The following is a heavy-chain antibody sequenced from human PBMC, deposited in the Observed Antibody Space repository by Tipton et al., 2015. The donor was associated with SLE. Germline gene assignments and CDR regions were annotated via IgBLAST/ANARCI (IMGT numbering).Heavy chain of an antibody. V-gene: IGHV4-59*11. D-gene: IGHD2-15*01. CDR2: IFYGRDT. CDR1: GASISSHY. J-gene: IGHJ5*02. Sequence: TLSLTCTVSGASISSHYWNWIRQTPGEGLEWIGYIFYGRDTNYNPSLKSRVTISIEASKNQLSLTLKYVTAADTAVYYCARDGRGYCDNSGCSEYHWFDPWGQGTLVTVSS. CDR3: ARDGRGYCDNSGCSEYHWFDP.